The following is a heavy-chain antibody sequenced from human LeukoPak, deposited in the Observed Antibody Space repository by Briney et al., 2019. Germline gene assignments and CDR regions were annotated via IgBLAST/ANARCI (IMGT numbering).Heavy chain of an antibody. D-gene: IGHD5-12*01. J-gene: IGHJ4*02. Sequence: GASVKVSCKASGYTFTGYYMHWVRQAPGQGLQWMGIIDPSGPSVTYAQIFKGRLIVTRDTSTSTVYMQLSSLRSEDSAMYYCARATSPIAYDWNSWGQGTLVTVSS. CDR3: ARATSPIAYDWNS. V-gene: IGHV1-46*01. CDR1: GYTFTGYY. CDR2: IDPSGPSV.